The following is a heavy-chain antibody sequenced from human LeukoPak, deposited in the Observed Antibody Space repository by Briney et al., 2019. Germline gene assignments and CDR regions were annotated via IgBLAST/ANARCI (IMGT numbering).Heavy chain of an antibody. Sequence: GASVKVSCKTSGYTFTDYYIHWVRQAPGQGLEWMGWINPNSGATNYAQKFQDRVTMTRDTSISTAYMELSRLRSDDTAVYYCARGGLQTWYYYMDVWGKGTTVTVSS. J-gene: IGHJ6*03. CDR1: GYTFTDYY. CDR2: INPNSGAT. V-gene: IGHV1-2*02. CDR3: ARGGLQTWYYYMDV.